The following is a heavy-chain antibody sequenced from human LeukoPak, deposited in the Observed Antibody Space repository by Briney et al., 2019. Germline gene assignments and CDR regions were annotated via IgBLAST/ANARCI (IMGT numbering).Heavy chain of an antibody. J-gene: IGHJ4*02. CDR2: IYNSGST. CDR3: AGQGGYASPFDY. Sequence: PSETLSLTCTVSGGSISSYYWSWIRQPPGKGLEWIGNIYNSGSTNYNPSLKSRVTISVDSSKKQFSLKLISVTAADTAVYYCAGQGGYASPFDYWGQGTLVTVSS. CDR1: GGSISSYY. D-gene: IGHD5-12*01. V-gene: IGHV4-59*08.